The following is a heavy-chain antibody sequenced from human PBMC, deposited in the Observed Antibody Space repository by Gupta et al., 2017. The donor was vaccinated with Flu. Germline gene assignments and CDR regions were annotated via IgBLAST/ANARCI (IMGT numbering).Heavy chain of an antibody. CDR1: EDRLTDLS. CDR3: ATDRGIAVAGKKDYYYNGMDV. Sequence: QVQLVQSGAGVKKPGAPVTVSCKVSEDRLTDLSMHWVRQAPGKGLERMGGFDPEDGATIYAQKFQGRVTMTEDTSTDTACMELSSLRSEDTGVYYCATDRGIAVAGKKDYYYNGMDVWGQGTTVTVSS. CDR2: FDPEDGAT. V-gene: IGHV1-24*01. J-gene: IGHJ6*02. D-gene: IGHD6-19*01.